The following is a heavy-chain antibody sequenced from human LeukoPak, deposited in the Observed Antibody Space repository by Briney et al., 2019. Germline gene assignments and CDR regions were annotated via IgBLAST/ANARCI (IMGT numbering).Heavy chain of an antibody. CDR3: ARGAGPY. Sequence: GGSLRLSCAASGFTFSSYAMHWVRQAPGKGLEWVSSISSSSSYIYYADSVKGRFTVSRDNAKNSLFLQMNSLRADDTAVYYCARGAGPYWGQGTLVTVSS. CDR1: GFTFSSYA. J-gene: IGHJ4*02. CDR2: ISSSSSYI. V-gene: IGHV3-21*01. D-gene: IGHD6-13*01.